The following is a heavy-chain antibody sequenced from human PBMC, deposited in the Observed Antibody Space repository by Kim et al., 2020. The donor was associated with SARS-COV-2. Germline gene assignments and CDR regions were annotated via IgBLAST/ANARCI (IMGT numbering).Heavy chain of an antibody. Sequence: SETLSLTCSVSGGSINSGAYYWGWVCQPPGKGLEWLATSYHTGKTFYSASLKTRASMSMDPSKNQLSLRLGSVTAADTATYFCARSIAVAGLYYFDFWGQGALVSVSS. D-gene: IGHD6-19*01. CDR1: GGSINSGAYY. J-gene: IGHJ4*02. V-gene: IGHV4-39*01. CDR3: ARSIAVAGLYYFDF. CDR2: SYHTGKT.